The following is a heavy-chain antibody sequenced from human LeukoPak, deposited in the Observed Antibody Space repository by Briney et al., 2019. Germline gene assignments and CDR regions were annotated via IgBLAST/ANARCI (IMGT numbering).Heavy chain of an antibody. Sequence: GGSLRLSCAASGFTFSDYGLHWVRQAPGKGLEWVAVISYDGSNKYYADSVKGRFTISRDNSKNTLYLQMNSLRAEDTAVYYCASGDILTGYYDYWGQGTLVTVSS. D-gene: IGHD3-9*01. CDR1: GFTFSDYG. CDR3: ASGDILTGYYDY. CDR2: ISYDGSNK. J-gene: IGHJ4*02. V-gene: IGHV3-30*03.